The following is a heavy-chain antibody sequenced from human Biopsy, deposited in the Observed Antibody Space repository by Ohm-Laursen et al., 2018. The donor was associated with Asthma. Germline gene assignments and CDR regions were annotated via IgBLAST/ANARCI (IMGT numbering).Heavy chain of an antibody. D-gene: IGHD2-2*01. CDR1: GGTFNTYV. CDR3: ARKAGSCISRTCYSLDF. V-gene: IGHV1-69*13. J-gene: IGHJ4*02. CDR2: INSVFGTT. Sequence: ASVKVSCKSLGGTFNTYVIGWVRQAPGQGLEWMGGINSVFGTTTYPQKFQDRVTITADDSTSTVYLELSSLRSEDTAVYYCARKAGSCISRTCYSLDFWGQGTLVTVSS.